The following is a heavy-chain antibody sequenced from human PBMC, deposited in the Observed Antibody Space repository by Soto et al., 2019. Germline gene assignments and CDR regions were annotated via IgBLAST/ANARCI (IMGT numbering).Heavy chain of an antibody. V-gene: IGHV4-34*01. Sequence: QVQLQQWGAGLLKPSETLSLTCAVYGGSFSGYYWSWIRQPPGKGLEWIGEINHSGSTNYNPSLKSRVTISVDTSKNQFSLKLSSVTAADTAVYYCARGFHVSNSSSWYDMAFDYWGQGTLVTVSS. CDR3: ARGFHVSNSSSWYDMAFDY. CDR2: INHSGST. J-gene: IGHJ4*02. D-gene: IGHD6-13*01. CDR1: GGSFSGYY.